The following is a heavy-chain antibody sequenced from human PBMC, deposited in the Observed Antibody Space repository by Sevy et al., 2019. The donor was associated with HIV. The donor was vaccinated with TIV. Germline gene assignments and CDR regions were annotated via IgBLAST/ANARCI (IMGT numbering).Heavy chain of an antibody. CDR3: TTVGLRYYSGSSSYQGDWFDP. Sequence: ATVKVSCKVSGYTLTKLSIHWVRQAPGKGLERLGDFDPQDHEIIYAQRFQGRLTMTEDTSTETAYMELSSLTSEDTAVYYCTTVGLRYYSGSSSYQGDWFDPWGQGTLVTVSS. CDR2: FDPQDHEI. D-gene: IGHD2-15*01. CDR1: GYTLTKLS. V-gene: IGHV1-24*01. J-gene: IGHJ5*02.